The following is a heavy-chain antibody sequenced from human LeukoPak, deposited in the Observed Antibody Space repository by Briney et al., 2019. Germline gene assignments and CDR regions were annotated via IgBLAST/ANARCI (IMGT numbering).Heavy chain of an antibody. CDR3: ARGIAAAGVGY. J-gene: IGHJ4*02. CDR1: GFTFSNHG. Sequence: GSLRLSCAASGFTFSNHGMDWVRQAPGKGLEWVSGISPSGDITYYADPVKGRFTISRDNAKNSLYLQMNSLRAEDTAVYYCARGIAAAGVGYWGQGTLVTVSS. CDR2: ISPSGDIT. D-gene: IGHD6-13*01. V-gene: IGHV3-23*01.